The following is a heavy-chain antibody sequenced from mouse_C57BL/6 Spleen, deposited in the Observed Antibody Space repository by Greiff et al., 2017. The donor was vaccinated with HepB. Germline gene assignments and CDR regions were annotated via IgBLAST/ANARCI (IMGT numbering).Heavy chain of an antibody. J-gene: IGHJ4*01. CDR1: GYTFTSYG. Sequence: VQLVESGAELARPGASVNLSCKASGYTFTSYGISWVKQRTGQGLEWIGEIYPRSGNTYYNEKFKGKATLTADKSSSTAYMELRSLTSEDSAVYFCARKEPLYAMDYWGQGTSVTVSS. CDR3: ARKEPLYAMDY. CDR2: IYPRSGNT. V-gene: IGHV1-81*01.